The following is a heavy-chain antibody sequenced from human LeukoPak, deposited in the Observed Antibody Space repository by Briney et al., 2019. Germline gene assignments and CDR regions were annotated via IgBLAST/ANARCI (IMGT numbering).Heavy chain of an antibody. D-gene: IGHD5-24*01. CDR3: AREGPVGVESMDV. CDR1: GFTFSSYW. CDR2: IKQDGSEK. J-gene: IGHJ6*04. Sequence: GGSLRLSCAASGFTFSSYWMSWVRQAPGKGLEWVANIKQDGSEKYYVDSVKGRFTISRDNARNSLYLQMNSLRAEDTAVYYCAREGPVGVESMDVWGKGTTVTASS. V-gene: IGHV3-7*03.